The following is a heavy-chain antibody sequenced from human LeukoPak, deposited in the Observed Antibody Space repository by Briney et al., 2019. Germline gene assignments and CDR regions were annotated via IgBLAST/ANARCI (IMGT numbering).Heavy chain of an antibody. Sequence: TSETLSLTCTVSGASMSNYYWSWIRQTPGKGLEWTGYIYYSGSTNYNPSLKSRVTISVDASKNQFSLKLSSVTAADTAVYYCARTPYYYDSSGSYHYFDYWGQGTLVTVSS. D-gene: IGHD3-22*01. CDR1: GASMSNYY. CDR2: IYYSGST. J-gene: IGHJ4*02. V-gene: IGHV4-59*01. CDR3: ARTPYYYDSSGSYHYFDY.